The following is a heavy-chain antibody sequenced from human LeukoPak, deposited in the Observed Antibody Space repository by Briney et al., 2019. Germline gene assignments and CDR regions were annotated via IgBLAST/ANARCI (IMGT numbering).Heavy chain of an antibody. J-gene: IGHJ6*03. V-gene: IGHV1-2*02. CDR1: GYTFTGYY. CDR3: ARGRAAADWYYYYYMDV. D-gene: IGHD6-13*01. Sequence: GASVKVSCKASGYTFTGYYMHWVRQAPGQGLEWMGWINPNSGGTNYAQKFQGRVTMTRDTSISTAYMELSRLRSDDTAVYYCARGRAAADWYYYYYMDVWGKGTTVTVSS. CDR2: INPNSGGT.